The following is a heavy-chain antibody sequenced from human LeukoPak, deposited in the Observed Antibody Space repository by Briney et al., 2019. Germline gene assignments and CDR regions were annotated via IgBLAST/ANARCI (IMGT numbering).Heavy chain of an antibody. D-gene: IGHD4-17*01. CDR3: ARDDDYGDYSMRY. J-gene: IGHJ4*02. Sequence: SGTLSLTCAVSGGSISSSNWWSWVRQPPVRGLEWIGEIYHSGSTNYNPSLKSRVTISVDKSKNQFSLKLSSVTAADTAVYYCARDDDYGDYSMRYWGQGTLVTVSS. CDR1: GGSISSSNW. CDR2: IYHSGST. V-gene: IGHV4-4*02.